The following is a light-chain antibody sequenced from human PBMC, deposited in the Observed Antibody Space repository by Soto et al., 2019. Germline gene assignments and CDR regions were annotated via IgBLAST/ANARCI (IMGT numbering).Light chain of an antibody. V-gene: IGLV6-57*04. CDR1: SGSIASNY. CDR2: EDN. CDR3: QSYDSSNVV. J-gene: IGLJ2*01. Sequence: NFMLTPPHSVSESPGTTVTISCTRSSGSIASNYVQWYQQRPGSAPTTVIYEDNQRPSGVPDRFSGSIDSSSNSASLTISGLKTEDEADYYCQSYDSSNVVFGGGTKVTVL.